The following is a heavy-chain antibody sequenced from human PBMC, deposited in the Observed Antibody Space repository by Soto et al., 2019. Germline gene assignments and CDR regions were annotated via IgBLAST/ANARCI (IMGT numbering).Heavy chain of an antibody. Sequence: WVXXAPGQGLEWMGGIIPIFGTANYAQKFQGRVTITADESTSTAYMELSSLRSEDTAVYYCARDKELSNWFDPWGQGTLVTVSS. CDR2: IIPIFGTA. CDR3: ARDKELSNWFDP. V-gene: IGHV1-69*01. J-gene: IGHJ5*02. D-gene: IGHD1-26*01.